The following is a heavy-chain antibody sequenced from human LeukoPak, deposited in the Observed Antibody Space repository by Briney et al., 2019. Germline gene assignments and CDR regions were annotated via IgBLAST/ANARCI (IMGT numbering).Heavy chain of an antibody. V-gene: IGHV3-48*03. CDR2: ISSSGSTI. D-gene: IGHD3-10*01. Sequence: GGSLRLSCAASGFTFSSYEMNWVRQAPGKGLEWLSYISSSGSTIYYADSVKGRFTISRDNSKNTLYLQMNSLRAEDTAVYYCAKVMTRTMVRGVPPSDYWGQGTLVTVSS. CDR3: AKVMTRTMVRGVPPSDY. CDR1: GFTFSSYE. J-gene: IGHJ4*02.